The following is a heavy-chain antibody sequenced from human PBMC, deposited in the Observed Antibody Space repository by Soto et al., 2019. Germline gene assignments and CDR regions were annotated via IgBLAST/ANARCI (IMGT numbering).Heavy chain of an antibody. Sequence: GASVKVSCKASGYTFTYYTVHWVRQAPGQRLEWMGWINAGDGNTKYSPNFQGRVTITKDTSASTVYMELSSLRSEDTAVYFCTRDYYGSSGYYPKFDYWGQGTLVTVSS. J-gene: IGHJ4*02. V-gene: IGHV1-3*01. CDR1: GYTFTYYT. CDR2: INAGDGNT. CDR3: TRDYYGSSGYYPKFDY. D-gene: IGHD3-22*01.